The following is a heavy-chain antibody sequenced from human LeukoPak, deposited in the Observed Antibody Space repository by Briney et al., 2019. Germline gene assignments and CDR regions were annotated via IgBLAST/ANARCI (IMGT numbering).Heavy chain of an antibody. V-gene: IGHV3-7*03. Sequence: SGGSLTLSCAASGFTFSYHWMTWVRQAPGKGLERVANIKNDGTVKNYVDSVKGRFTISRDNAKNSLYLQMNSLRAEDTALYYCAYDSSGYDAFDIWGQGTMVTVSS. CDR3: AYDSSGYDAFDI. J-gene: IGHJ3*02. CDR2: IKNDGTVK. D-gene: IGHD3-22*01. CDR1: GFTFSYHW.